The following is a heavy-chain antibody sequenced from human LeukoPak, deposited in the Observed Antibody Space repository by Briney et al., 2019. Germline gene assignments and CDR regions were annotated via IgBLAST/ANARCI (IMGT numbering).Heavy chain of an antibody. CDR1: GFTFSSYA. J-gene: IGHJ4*02. D-gene: IGHD3-3*01. Sequence: GGSRRLSCAASGFTFSSYAMSWVRQAPGKGLEWVSAISGSGAGTDYADSVKGRFTVSRDNSKNTLSLQMNSLRAEDTAVYYCATYGVVTRDYYFDYWGQGTLVTVSS. CDR2: ISGSGAGT. CDR3: ATYGVVTRDYYFDY. V-gene: IGHV3-23*01.